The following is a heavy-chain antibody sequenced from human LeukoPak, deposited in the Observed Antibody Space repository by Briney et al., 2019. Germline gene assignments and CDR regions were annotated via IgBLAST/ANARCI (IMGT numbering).Heavy chain of an antibody. J-gene: IGHJ4*02. V-gene: IGHV3-74*01. D-gene: IGHD6-19*01. CDR2: INSDGSTT. CDR1: GFTLNGYW. CDR3: AKGTPQFEQWLVLDY. Sequence: GGSLRLSCAAPGFTLNGYWMHWVRQAPGKGLVWVSRINSDGSTTSYADSVKGRFTISRDNSKNTLYLQMNSLRAEDTAVYYCAKGTPQFEQWLVLDYWGQGTLVTVSS.